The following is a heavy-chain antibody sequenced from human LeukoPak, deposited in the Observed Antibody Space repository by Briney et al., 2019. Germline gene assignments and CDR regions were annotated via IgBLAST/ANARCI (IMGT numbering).Heavy chain of an antibody. Sequence: GGSLRLSCAASGFTSSNAWMSWVRQAPGKGLEWVGRIKSKTDGGTTDYAAPVKGRFTISRDDSKNTLYLQMNSLKTEDTAVYYCARDPGPGYSYGYFDYWGRGTLVTVSS. CDR2: IKSKTDGGTT. D-gene: IGHD5-18*01. CDR1: GFTSSNAW. J-gene: IGHJ4*02. V-gene: IGHV3-15*01. CDR3: ARDPGPGYSYGYFDY.